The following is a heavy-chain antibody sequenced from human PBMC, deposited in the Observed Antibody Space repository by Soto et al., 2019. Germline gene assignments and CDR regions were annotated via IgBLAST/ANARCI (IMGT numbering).Heavy chain of an antibody. V-gene: IGHV5-51*01. CDR3: ARDLDYGGNSDTFDR. CDR2: IYPFYSRT. D-gene: IGHD4-17*01. Sequence: GESLKISCKGSGYSFTTYWISWVRQMPVKGLEFMGIIYPFYSRTTYSPSFQGHVIISSYNSISTSYLQLISLKASDTAMYYCARDLDYGGNSDTFDRWGQGTMVTVSS. CDR1: GYSFTTYW. J-gene: IGHJ3*02.